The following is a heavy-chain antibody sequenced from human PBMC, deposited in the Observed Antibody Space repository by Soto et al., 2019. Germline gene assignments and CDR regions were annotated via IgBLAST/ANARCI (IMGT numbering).Heavy chain of an antibody. J-gene: IGHJ4*02. CDR2: IYWNDDK. CDR3: ASLYYYDSSGYYYDY. V-gene: IGHV2-5*01. Sequence: SGPTLLKPTQTLTLTCTFSGFSLSTSGGGVGWIRQPPGKALEWLALIYWNDDKRYSPSLKSRLTITKDTSKNQVVLTMTNMDPVDTATYYCASLYYYDSSGYYYDYWGQGTLVTVSS. CDR1: GFSLSTSGGG. D-gene: IGHD3-22*01.